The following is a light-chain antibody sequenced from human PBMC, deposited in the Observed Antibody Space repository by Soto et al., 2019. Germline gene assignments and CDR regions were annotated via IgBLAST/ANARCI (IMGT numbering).Light chain of an antibody. J-gene: IGLJ1*01. V-gene: IGLV2-14*01. Sequence: QSALTQPASVSGSPGQSNTISCTGTSSDVGGYNYVSWYQQHPDKAPKLMIYDVSNRPSGVSNRFSGSKSGNTASLTISGLQAEDEADYYCSSYTSSSTLLYVFGTGTKVTVL. CDR1: SSDVGGYNY. CDR2: DVS. CDR3: SSYTSSSTLLYV.